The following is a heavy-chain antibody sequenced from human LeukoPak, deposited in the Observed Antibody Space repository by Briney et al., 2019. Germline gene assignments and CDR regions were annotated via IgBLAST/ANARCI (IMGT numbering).Heavy chain of an antibody. Sequence: SETLSLTCTVSGGSISSYYWSWIRQPPGKGLEWIGYIYYSGSTNYNPSLESRVTISVDTSKNQFSLKLSSVTAADTAVYYCARYYYDSSRGFFDIWGQGTMVTVSS. CDR3: ARYYYDSSRGFFDI. CDR1: GGSISSYY. J-gene: IGHJ3*02. V-gene: IGHV4-59*08. D-gene: IGHD3-22*01. CDR2: IYYSGST.